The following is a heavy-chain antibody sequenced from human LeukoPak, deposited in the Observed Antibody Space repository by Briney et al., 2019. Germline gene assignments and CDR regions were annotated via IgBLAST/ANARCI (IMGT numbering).Heavy chain of an antibody. J-gene: IGHJ4*02. Sequence: GGSLRLSCAASGFTFSSYSMTWVRQAPGRGLEWISYISDSGATKHYADSVRGRFTISRDNAKNSLYLQMDSLRDEDTAVYHCARTPRGYSYGYGFDYWGQGILVTVSS. D-gene: IGHD5-18*01. CDR2: ISDSGATK. CDR3: ARTPRGYSYGYGFDY. CDR1: GFTFSSYS. V-gene: IGHV3-48*02.